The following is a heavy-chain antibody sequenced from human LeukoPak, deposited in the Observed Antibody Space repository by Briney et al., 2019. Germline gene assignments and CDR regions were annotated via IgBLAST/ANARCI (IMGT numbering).Heavy chain of an antibody. J-gene: IGHJ6*02. D-gene: IGHD3-3*01. CDR3: ARGERVLEWSPDYYYYGMDV. Sequence: PSETLSLTCAVYGGSFSGYYWSWIRQPPGKGQEWIGETNHSGSTNYNPSLKSRVTISVDTSKNQFSLKLSSVTAADTAVYYCARGERVLEWSPDYYYYGMDVWGQGTTVTVSS. V-gene: IGHV4-34*01. CDR1: GGSFSGYY. CDR2: TNHSGST.